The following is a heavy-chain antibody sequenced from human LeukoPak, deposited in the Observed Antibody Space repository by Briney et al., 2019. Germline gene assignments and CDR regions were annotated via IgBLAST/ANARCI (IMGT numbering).Heavy chain of an antibody. J-gene: IGHJ6*03. V-gene: IGHV3-21*01. CDR2: ISSSSSYI. CDR3: ARAYDSSGYYPPYYYYMDV. D-gene: IGHD3-22*01. CDR1: QFTFRNYD. Sequence: GGSLRLSCAASQFTFRNYDMNWVRQAPGKGLEWVSSISSSSSYIYYADSMKGRFTISRDNAKNSLYLQMNSLRAEDTAVYYCARAYDSSGYYPPYYYYMDVWGKGTTVTVSS.